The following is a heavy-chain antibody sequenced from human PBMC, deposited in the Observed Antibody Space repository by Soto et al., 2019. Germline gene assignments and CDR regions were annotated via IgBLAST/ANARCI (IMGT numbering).Heavy chain of an antibody. CDR2: ISYDGSNK. CDR1: GFTFSSYA. D-gene: IGHD3-10*01. J-gene: IGHJ5*02. Sequence: GGSLRLSCAASGFTFSSYAMHWVRQAPGKGLEWVAVISYDGSNKYYADSVKGRFTISRDNSKNTLYLQMNSLRAEDTAVYYCARGNVSLWFGYDSYNWFDPWGQGTLVTV. CDR3: ARGNVSLWFGYDSYNWFDP. V-gene: IGHV3-30-3*01.